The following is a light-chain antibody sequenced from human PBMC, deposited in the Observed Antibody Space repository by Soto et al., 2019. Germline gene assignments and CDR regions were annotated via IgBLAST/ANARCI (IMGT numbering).Light chain of an antibody. J-gene: IGLJ1*01. Sequence: QSVLTQPPSVSGSPGQSVTISCTGTSSDVGGYNYVSWYQQHPGKAPKLLIYDVTKRPSGVPDRFSGSKSGNTASLTISGLQAEDEADYYCCSYAGSYIPYVFGTGTKVTVL. CDR2: DVT. CDR3: CSYAGSYIPYV. V-gene: IGLV2-11*01. CDR1: SSDVGGYNY.